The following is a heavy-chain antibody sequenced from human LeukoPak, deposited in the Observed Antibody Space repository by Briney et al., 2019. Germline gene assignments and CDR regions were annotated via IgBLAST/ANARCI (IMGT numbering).Heavy chain of an antibody. Sequence: PGGSLRLSCAASGFTFSSYWMHWVRQAPGKGLVWVSRINSDGSSTSYADSVKGRFTIPRDNAKNTLYLQMNSLRAEDTAVYYCARDSVTNYGDYVVDYWGQGTLVTVSS. CDR1: GFTFSSYW. CDR2: INSDGSST. V-gene: IGHV3-74*01. D-gene: IGHD4-17*01. J-gene: IGHJ4*02. CDR3: ARDSVTNYGDYVVDY.